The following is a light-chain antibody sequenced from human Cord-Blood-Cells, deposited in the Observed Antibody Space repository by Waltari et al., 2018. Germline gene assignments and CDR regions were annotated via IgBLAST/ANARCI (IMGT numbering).Light chain of an antibody. V-gene: IGKV3-15*01. CDR2: GAS. CDR3: QQYNNWPPGVRGA. Sequence: EIVMTQSPATLSASPGERATLSCRASQSVSSNLAWYQQKPGQAPRLLIYGASTRATGIPARFSGSGSGTEFTLTISSLQSEDFAVYYCQQYNNWPPGVRGAFGQGTKVEIK. J-gene: IGKJ1*01. CDR1: QSVSSN.